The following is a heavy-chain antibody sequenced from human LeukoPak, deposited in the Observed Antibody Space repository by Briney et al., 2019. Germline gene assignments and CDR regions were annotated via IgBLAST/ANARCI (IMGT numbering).Heavy chain of an antibody. D-gene: IGHD6-13*01. CDR2: IYYSGST. J-gene: IGHJ2*01. V-gene: IGHV4-59*01. CDR3: ARQAAVGYWYFDL. Sequence: PSETLSLTCTVSGGSISSYYWSWIRQPPGKGLEWIGDIYYSGSTNYNPSLKSRVTISVDTSKNQFSLKLSSVTAADTAVYYCARQAAVGYWYFDLWGRGTLVTFSS. CDR1: GGSISSYY.